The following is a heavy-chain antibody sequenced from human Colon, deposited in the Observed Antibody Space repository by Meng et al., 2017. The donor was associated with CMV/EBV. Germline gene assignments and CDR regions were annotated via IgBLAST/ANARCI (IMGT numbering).Heavy chain of an antibody. CDR3: ARHLNQWGSGNFDL. CDR2: IYYSKYT. V-gene: IGHV4-61*01. J-gene: IGHJ4*02. Sequence: SETLSLTCTVSGGSVNSDNSYWSWIRQPPRNGLEWIGNIYYSKYTNCNPSLKRRVTISVDTSKNQFSLKLTSVIASDTAVYYCARHLNQWGSGNFDLWGPGTLVTVSS. CDR1: GGSVNSDNSY. D-gene: IGHD1-14*01.